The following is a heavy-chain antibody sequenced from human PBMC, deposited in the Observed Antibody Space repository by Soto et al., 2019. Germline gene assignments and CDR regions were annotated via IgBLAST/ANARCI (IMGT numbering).Heavy chain of an antibody. CDR3: ARGDLAAAVNGDYYYYMDV. CDR2: MNPNSGNT. J-gene: IGHJ6*03. D-gene: IGHD6-13*01. V-gene: IGHV1-8*01. CDR1: GYTFTSYD. Sequence: ASVKVSCKASGYTFTSYDINWVRQATGQGLEWMGWMNPNSGNTGYAQKFQGRVTMTRNTSISTAYMELSSLRSEDTAVYYCARGDLAAAVNGDYYYYMDVWGKGTTVTVSS.